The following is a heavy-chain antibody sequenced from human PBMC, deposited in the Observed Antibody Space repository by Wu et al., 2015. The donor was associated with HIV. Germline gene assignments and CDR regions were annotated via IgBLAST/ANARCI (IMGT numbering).Heavy chain of an antibody. CDR1: GYNFTNYD. CDR3: ARASPGSGWD. D-gene: IGHD6-19*01. V-gene: IGHV1-8*01. CDR2: MNPNSGNT. Sequence: QVQLVQSGAEVRKPGASVKVSCKASGYNFTNYDINWVRQATGQGLEWMGWMNPNSGNTGYAQKFRGRVTMTRNTSISTAYMELSSLRSEDTAIFYXARASPGSGWDWGQGTLVTVSS. J-gene: IGHJ4*02.